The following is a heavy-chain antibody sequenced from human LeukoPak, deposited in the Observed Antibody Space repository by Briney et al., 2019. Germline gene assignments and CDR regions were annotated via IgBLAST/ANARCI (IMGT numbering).Heavy chain of an antibody. D-gene: IGHD3-9*01. Sequence: GGSLRLSCAASGFTFSSYAMHWVRQAPGKGLEWVAVISYDGSNKYYADSVKGRFTISRDNSKNTLYLQMSSLRAEDTAVYYCVRAPPPKYYDILTGPFDYWGQGTLVTVSS. V-gene: IGHV3-30*15. J-gene: IGHJ4*02. CDR3: VRAPPPKYYDILTGPFDY. CDR1: GFTFSSYA. CDR2: ISYDGSNK.